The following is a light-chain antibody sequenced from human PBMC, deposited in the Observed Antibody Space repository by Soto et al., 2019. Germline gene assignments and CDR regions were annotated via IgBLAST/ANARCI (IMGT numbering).Light chain of an antibody. CDR1: VSVRSR. V-gene: IGKV3-15*01. CDR2: VGA. Sequence: EIVLTQSPATLSFSPGQRATLSCRASVSVRSRLAFCQQKPGQSLRLRISVGAAICTVIPPNFSGSCSGTEFTLTIRTLQSEDFSIYFCQQYYTLPRTFGQGTKVDIK. CDR3: QQYYTLPRT. J-gene: IGKJ1*01.